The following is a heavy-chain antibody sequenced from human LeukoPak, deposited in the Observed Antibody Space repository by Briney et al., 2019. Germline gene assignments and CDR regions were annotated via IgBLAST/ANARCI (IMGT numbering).Heavy chain of an antibody. CDR1: GFTFSNYA. CDR3: AKGTKVIVVDNYFDY. J-gene: IGHJ4*02. Sequence: AGGSLRLSCAASGFTFSNYAISWVRQAPGKGLEWVSAISGNGGGTYYADSVKGRFTISRDNSKNTLYLQMKSLRAEDTAVYYCAKGTKVIVVDNYFDYWGQGTLVTVSS. D-gene: IGHD3-22*01. CDR2: ISGNGGGT. V-gene: IGHV3-23*01.